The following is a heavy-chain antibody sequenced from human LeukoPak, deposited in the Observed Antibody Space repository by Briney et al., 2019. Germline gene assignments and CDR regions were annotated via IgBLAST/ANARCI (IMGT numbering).Heavy chain of an antibody. V-gene: IGHV4-4*02. D-gene: IGHD3-16*02. Sequence: SGTLSLTCAVSGGSISSSNWWSWVRQPPGKGLEWIGEIYHSGSTNYNPSLKSRVTISVDKSKNQFSLKLSSVTAADTAVYYCARTMDDYVWGSYRKPFDYWGQGTLVTVSP. CDR3: ARTMDDYVWGSYRKPFDY. J-gene: IGHJ4*02. CDR1: GGSISSSNW. CDR2: IYHSGST.